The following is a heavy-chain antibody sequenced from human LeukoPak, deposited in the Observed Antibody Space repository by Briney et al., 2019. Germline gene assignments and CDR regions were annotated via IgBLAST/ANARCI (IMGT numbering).Heavy chain of an antibody. CDR2: ISSSGSTI. V-gene: IGHV3-48*03. CDR1: GFTFSSYE. Sequence: PGGSLRLSCAASGFTFSSYEMNWVRQAPGRGLEWVSSISSSGSTIYYADSVKGRFTISRDNAKNTLYLQMNSLRAEDTAVYYCAKGRYHLATVTILDYWGQGTLVTVSS. D-gene: IGHD4-17*01. CDR3: AKGRYHLATVTILDY. J-gene: IGHJ4*01.